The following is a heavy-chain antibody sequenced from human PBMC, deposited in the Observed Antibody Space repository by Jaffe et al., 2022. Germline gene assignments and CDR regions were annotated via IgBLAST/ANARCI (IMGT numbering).Heavy chain of an antibody. Sequence: EVQLVESGGGLVQPGGSLRLSCAASGFTFSSYWMSWVRQAPGKGLEWVANIKQDGSEKYYVDSVKGRFTISRDNAKNSLYLQMNSLRAEDTAVYYCARGSPSVYSSSWYYFDYWGQGTLVTVSS. CDR3: ARGSPSVYSSSWYYFDY. V-gene: IGHV3-7*05. CDR2: IKQDGSEK. D-gene: IGHD6-13*01. CDR1: GFTFSSYW. J-gene: IGHJ4*02.